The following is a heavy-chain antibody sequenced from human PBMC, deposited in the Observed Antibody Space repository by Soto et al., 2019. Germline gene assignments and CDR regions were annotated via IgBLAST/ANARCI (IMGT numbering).Heavy chain of an antibody. V-gene: IGHV1-69*13. Sequence: ASVKVSCKASGGTFSSYAISWVRQAPGQGLEWMGGIIPIFGTANYAQKFQGRVTITADESTSTAYMELSSLRSEDTAVYYCASRDYVRGFDYWGQGTLVTVSS. J-gene: IGHJ4*02. CDR1: GGTFSSYA. CDR3: ASRDYVRGFDY. D-gene: IGHD4-17*01. CDR2: IIPIFGTA.